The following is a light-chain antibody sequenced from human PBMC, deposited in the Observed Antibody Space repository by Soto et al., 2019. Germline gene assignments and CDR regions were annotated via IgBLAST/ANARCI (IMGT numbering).Light chain of an antibody. V-gene: IGKV1-5*01. J-gene: IGKJ4*01. Sequence: DIQMTQSPSTLSASVGDRVTITCRASQSIRSRLAWFQQKPGKAPKLLIYDASSLESGVPQRFSGSGSGTEFTLTISSLQPEDFATYSCQQLNSYPLTFGGGTKVDIK. CDR3: QQLNSYPLT. CDR2: DAS. CDR1: QSIRSR.